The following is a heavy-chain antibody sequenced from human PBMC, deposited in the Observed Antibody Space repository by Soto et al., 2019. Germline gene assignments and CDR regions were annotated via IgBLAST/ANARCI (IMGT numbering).Heavy chain of an antibody. CDR2: IKQDGSEK. J-gene: IGHJ6*02. D-gene: IGHD6-6*01. V-gene: IGHV3-7*03. Sequence: VQLVESGGGLVQPGGSLRLSCAASGFTFSSYWMSWVRQAPGKGLEWVANIKQDGSEKYYVDSVKGRFTISRDNAKNSLYLQMNSLRAEDTAVYYCARDDSSSEDYYGMDVWGQGTTVTVSS. CDR3: ARDDSSSEDYYGMDV. CDR1: GFTFSSYW.